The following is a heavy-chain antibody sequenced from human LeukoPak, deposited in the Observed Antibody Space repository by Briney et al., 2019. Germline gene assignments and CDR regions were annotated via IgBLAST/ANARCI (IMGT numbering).Heavy chain of an antibody. V-gene: IGHV3-48*04. Sequence: GGSLRLSCAASGFTFSSYSMNWVRQAPGKGLEWISYISSTGTTIKSADAVKGRFTISRDNAKNSLYLQMNSLRAEDTAVYYCARDFIVGANDWGQGTLVTVSS. CDR1: GFTFSSYS. CDR3: ARDFIVGAND. CDR2: ISSTGTTI. J-gene: IGHJ4*02. D-gene: IGHD1-26*01.